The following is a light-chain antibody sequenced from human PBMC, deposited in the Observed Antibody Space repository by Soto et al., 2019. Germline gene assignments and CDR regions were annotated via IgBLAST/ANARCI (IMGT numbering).Light chain of an antibody. Sequence: QSALTQPASVSGSPGQSITISCTGTSSDVGGYSYVSWYQQHPGKAPKLMIYEVNNRPSGVSNRFSGSKSGNTASLTISGLQAEDEADYYCSSYTNSNTWVFGGGTKLTVL. CDR1: SSDVGGYSY. CDR2: EVN. J-gene: IGLJ3*02. V-gene: IGLV2-14*01. CDR3: SSYTNSNTWV.